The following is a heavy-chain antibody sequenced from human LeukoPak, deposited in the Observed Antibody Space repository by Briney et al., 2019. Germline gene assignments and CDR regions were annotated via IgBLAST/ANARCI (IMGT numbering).Heavy chain of an antibody. CDR2: IKQDGSEK. CDR3: ARDPFDYDILTGYYSAVDY. V-gene: IGHV3-7*01. J-gene: IGHJ4*02. D-gene: IGHD3-9*01. CDR1: GFTFSSYW. Sequence: PGGSLRLSCAASGFTFSSYWMSWVRQAPGKGLEWVANIKQDGSEKYYVGSAKGRFTISRDNAKNSLYLQMNSLRAEDTAVYYCARDPFDYDILTGYYSAVDYWGQGTLVTVSS.